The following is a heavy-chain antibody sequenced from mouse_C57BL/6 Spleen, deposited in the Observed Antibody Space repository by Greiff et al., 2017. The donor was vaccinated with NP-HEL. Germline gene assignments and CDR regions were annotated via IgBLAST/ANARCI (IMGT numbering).Heavy chain of an antibody. J-gene: IGHJ3*01. V-gene: IGHV1-52*01. D-gene: IGHD2-4*01. Sequence: QVQLQQPGAELVGPGSSVKLSCKASGYTFTSYWMHWVKQRPIQGLEWIGNIDPSDSETHYNQKFKDKATLTVDKSSSTAYMQLSSLTSEDSAVYYCARDDYDGWFAYWGQGTLVTVSA. CDR1: GYTFTSYW. CDR3: ARDDYDGWFAY. CDR2: IDPSDSET.